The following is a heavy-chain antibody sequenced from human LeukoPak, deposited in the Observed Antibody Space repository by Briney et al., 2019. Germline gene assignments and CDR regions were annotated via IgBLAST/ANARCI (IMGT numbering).Heavy chain of an antibody. CDR1: GGSISSSSYY. CDR2: IYYSGST. Sequence: SETLSLTCTVSGGSISSSSYYWGWIRQPPGKGLEWIGSIYYSGSTYYNPSLKSRVTISVDTSKNQFSLKLSSVTAADTAVYYCARDASSSYRPRDDYWGQGTLVTVSS. V-gene: IGHV4-39*07. J-gene: IGHJ4*02. D-gene: IGHD3-16*02. CDR3: ARDASSSYRPRDDY.